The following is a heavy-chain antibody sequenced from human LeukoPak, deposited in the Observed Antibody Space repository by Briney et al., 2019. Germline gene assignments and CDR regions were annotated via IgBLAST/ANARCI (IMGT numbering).Heavy chain of an antibody. D-gene: IGHD3-22*01. V-gene: IGHV3-53*01. CDR3: ARDSTYYYDSSGHPPRFDY. J-gene: IGHJ4*02. Sequence: PGGSLRLSCAASGFTFSSYSMSWVRQAPGKGLEWVSVIYSGGSTYYADPVKGRFTISRDNSKNTLYLQMNSLRAEDTAVYYCARDSTYYYDSSGHPPRFDYWGQGTLVTVSS. CDR1: GFTFSSYS. CDR2: IYSGGST.